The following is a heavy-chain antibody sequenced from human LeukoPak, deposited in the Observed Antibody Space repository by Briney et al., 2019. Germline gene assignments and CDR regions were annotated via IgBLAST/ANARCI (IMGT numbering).Heavy chain of an antibody. CDR1: GFTFTSYA. J-gene: IGHJ4*01. D-gene: IGHD5-18*01. CDR2: ISGSGGST. Sequence: GGSLRLSCAASGFTFTSYAMSWVRQAPGKGLEWVSGISGSGGSTYYADSVKGRFTISRDNSENKLYLQMSSLTADDTALYYCARDVRGFRRPLDYWGHGTLVTVSS. V-gene: IGHV3-23*01. CDR3: ARDVRGFRRPLDY.